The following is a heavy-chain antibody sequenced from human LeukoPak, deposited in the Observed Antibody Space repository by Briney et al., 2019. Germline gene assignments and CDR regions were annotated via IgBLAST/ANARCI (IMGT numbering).Heavy chain of an antibody. CDR2: INSDGSRT. CDR3: AKDAGDGYNVNWFDP. CDR1: GFTFSSYW. J-gene: IGHJ5*02. Sequence: GGSLRLSCAASGFTFSSYWMHWVRQAPGKGLVWVSRINSDGSRTTYADSVKGRFTISRDNAKNTLHLQMNSLRAEDTAVYYCAKDAGDGYNVNWFDPWGQGTLVTVSS. V-gene: IGHV3-74*01. D-gene: IGHD5-24*01.